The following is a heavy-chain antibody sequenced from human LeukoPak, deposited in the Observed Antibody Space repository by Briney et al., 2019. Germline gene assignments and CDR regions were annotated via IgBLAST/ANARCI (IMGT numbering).Heavy chain of an antibody. CDR1: GFTFSSYA. CDR3: AKRYSSSSATYNWFDP. Sequence: PGGSLRLSCAASGFTFSSYAMSWVRQAPGKGLEWVSAISGSGGSTYYADSVKGRFTTSRDNSKNTLYLQMNSLRAEDTAVYYCAKRYSSSSATYNWFDPWGQGTLVTVSS. D-gene: IGHD6-13*01. J-gene: IGHJ5*02. CDR2: ISGSGGST. V-gene: IGHV3-23*01.